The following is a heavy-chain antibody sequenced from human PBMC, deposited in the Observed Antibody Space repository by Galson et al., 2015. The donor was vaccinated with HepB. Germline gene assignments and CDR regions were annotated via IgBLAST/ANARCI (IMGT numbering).Heavy chain of an antibody. Sequence: SLRLSCAASGFTFSSYGMHWVRQAPGKGLEWVAVISYDGSNKYYADSVKGRFTISRDNSKNTLYLQMNSLRAEDTAVYYCAKDPGPLYYSSSWYGYFDYWGQGTLVTVSS. V-gene: IGHV3-30*18. CDR2: ISYDGSNK. D-gene: IGHD6-13*01. CDR3: AKDPGPLYYSSSWYGYFDY. CDR1: GFTFSSYG. J-gene: IGHJ4*02.